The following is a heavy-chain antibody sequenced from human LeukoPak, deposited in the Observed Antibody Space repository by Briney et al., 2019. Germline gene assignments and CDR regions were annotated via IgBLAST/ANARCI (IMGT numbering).Heavy chain of an antibody. D-gene: IGHD5-12*01. Sequence: SVKVSCKASGGTFSSYAISWVRQAPGQGLEWMGGIIPVFGTANYAQKFQGRVTITADESTSTAYMELSSLRSEDTAVYYCARSSGGYSGYDYVPGYYYYGMDVWGQGTTVTVSS. J-gene: IGHJ6*02. CDR2: IIPVFGTA. V-gene: IGHV1-69*13. CDR1: GGTFSSYA. CDR3: ARSSGGYSGYDYVPGYYYYGMDV.